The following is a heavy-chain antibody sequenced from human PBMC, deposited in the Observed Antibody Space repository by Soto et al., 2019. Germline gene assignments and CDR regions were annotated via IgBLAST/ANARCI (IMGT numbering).Heavy chain of an antibody. V-gene: IGHV1-46*01. D-gene: IGHD3-22*01. CDR3: ATYDGSTRYFDY. J-gene: IGHJ4*02. CDR1: GYTFTSYY. CDR2: INPSGGST. Sequence: ASVKVSCKASGYTFTSYYMHWVRQAPGQGLEWMGIINPSGGSTSYAQKFQGRVTMTRDTSTSTVYMELSSLRSEDTAVYYCATYDGSTRYFDYWGQGTLVTVSS.